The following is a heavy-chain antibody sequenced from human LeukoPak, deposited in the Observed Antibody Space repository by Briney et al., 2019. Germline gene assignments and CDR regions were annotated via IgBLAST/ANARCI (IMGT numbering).Heavy chain of an antibody. J-gene: IGHJ4*02. Sequence: TGGSLRLSCAASGFTFSNAWLIGVRQAPGKGLEWVARIKRKTDGGTTDYAAPVKGRFTISRDDSKNTLYLQMNSLKTEDTAVYYCTAQVKYGDYVDYWGQGTLVTVSS. CDR1: GFTFSNAW. D-gene: IGHD4-17*01. CDR2: IKRKTDGGTT. V-gene: IGHV3-15*01. CDR3: TAQVKYGDYVDY.